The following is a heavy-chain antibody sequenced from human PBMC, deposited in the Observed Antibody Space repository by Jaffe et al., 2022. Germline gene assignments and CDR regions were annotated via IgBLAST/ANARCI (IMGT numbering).Heavy chain of an antibody. CDR3: TRDGPHDY. V-gene: IGHV3-49*04. CDR2: IRSKAYGGTT. CDR1: GFTFGDYA. J-gene: IGHJ4*02. Sequence: EVQLVESGGGLVQPGRSLRLSCTASGFTFGDYAMSWVRQAPGKGLEWVGFIRSKAYGGTTEYAASVKGRFTISRDDSKSIAYLQMNSLKTEDTAVYYCTRDGPHDYWGQGTLVTVSS.